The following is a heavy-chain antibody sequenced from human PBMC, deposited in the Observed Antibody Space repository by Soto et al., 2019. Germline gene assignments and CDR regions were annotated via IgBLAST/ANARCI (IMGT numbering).Heavy chain of an antibody. CDR1: GGTFSSYA. J-gene: IGHJ6*03. Sequence: ASVKVSCKASGGTFSSYAISWVRQAPGQGLEWMGGIIPIFGTANYAQKFQGRVTITADESTSTAYMELSSLRSEDTAVYYCARGMTTVKTRGDYYMDVWGKGTTVTVSS. CDR2: IIPIFGTA. V-gene: IGHV1-69*13. D-gene: IGHD4-17*01. CDR3: ARGMTTVKTRGDYYMDV.